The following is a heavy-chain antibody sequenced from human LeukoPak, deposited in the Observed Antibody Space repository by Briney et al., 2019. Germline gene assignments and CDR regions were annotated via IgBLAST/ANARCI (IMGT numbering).Heavy chain of an antibody. D-gene: IGHD2-21*01. CDR2: ISSSSSTI. J-gene: IGHJ4*02. CDR1: GFTFSSYS. CDR3: ARDQKGEARENFDY. V-gene: IGHV3-48*01. Sequence: PGGSLRLSCAASGFTFSSYSMNWVRQAPGKGLEWVSYISSSSSTIYYADSVKGRFTISRDNAKNSLYLQMNSLRAEDTAVYYCARDQKGEARENFDYWGQGTLVTVSS.